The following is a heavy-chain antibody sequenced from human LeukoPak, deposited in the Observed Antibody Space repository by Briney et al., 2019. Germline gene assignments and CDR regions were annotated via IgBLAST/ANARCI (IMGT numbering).Heavy chain of an antibody. Sequence: GRSLRLSCAASGFTFSRHGMHWVRQAPGKGLEWAAVIGDTGRARYYADSVTGRFTTSRDNSQNTLYLEMNSLRYEDTALYYCAREAAWGNWYFDLWGRGTLVTVSS. J-gene: IGHJ2*01. D-gene: IGHD3-16*01. V-gene: IGHV3-30*03. CDR2: IGDTGRAR. CDR1: GFTFSRHG. CDR3: AREAAWGNWYFDL.